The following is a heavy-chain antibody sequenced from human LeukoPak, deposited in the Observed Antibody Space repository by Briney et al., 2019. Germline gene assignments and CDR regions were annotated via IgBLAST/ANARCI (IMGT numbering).Heavy chain of an antibody. Sequence: SGPTLVNPTQTLTLTCTFSGFSLSTSGMRVSWIRQPPGKALEWLARIDWDDDKFYSTSLKTRLTISKDTSKTQVVLTVTNMDPEDTATYYCARVPGYSSSWGFDYWGQGTLVTVSS. CDR2: IDWDDDK. V-gene: IGHV2-70*04. CDR1: GFSLSTSGMR. D-gene: IGHD6-13*01. CDR3: ARVPGYSSSWGFDY. J-gene: IGHJ4*02.